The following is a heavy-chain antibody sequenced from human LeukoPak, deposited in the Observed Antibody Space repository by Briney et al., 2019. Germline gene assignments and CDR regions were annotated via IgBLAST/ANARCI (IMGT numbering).Heavy chain of an antibody. CDR1: GGSISSYY. CDR2: IYYSGST. CDR3: ARGTKTGYTGYDWNY. J-gene: IGHJ4*02. Sequence: SETLSLTCTVSGGSISSYYWSWIRQPPGKGLEWIGYIYYSGSTSYNPSFKSRVTISVDTSSNQFSLILTSVTAADTAVYYCARGTKTGYTGYDWNYWGQGSLVTVSS. D-gene: IGHD5-12*01. V-gene: IGHV4-59*01.